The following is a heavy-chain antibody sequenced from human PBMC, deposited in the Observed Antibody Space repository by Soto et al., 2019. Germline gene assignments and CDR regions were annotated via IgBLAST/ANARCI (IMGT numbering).Heavy chain of an antibody. J-gene: IGHJ4*02. V-gene: IGHV3-33*01. D-gene: IGHD3-10*01. CDR2: IWYDGSNK. CDR1: GFTFSSYG. Sequence: QVQLVESGGGVVQPGRSLRLSCAASGFTFSSYGMHWVRQAPGKGLEWVAVIWYDGSNKYYADSVKGRFTISRDNSKNXLYLQMNSLRAEDTAVYYCARDGVTMVRGVNLIDYWGQGTLVTVSS. CDR3: ARDGVTMVRGVNLIDY.